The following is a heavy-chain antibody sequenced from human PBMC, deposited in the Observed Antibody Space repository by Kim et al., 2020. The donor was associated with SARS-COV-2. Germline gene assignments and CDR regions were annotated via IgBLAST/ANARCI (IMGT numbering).Heavy chain of an antibody. J-gene: IGHJ4*02. CDR3: ARDMGATYYFDY. V-gene: IGHV4-59*01. D-gene: IGHD1-26*01. Sequence: NYNPSLKSRVTISVDTSKNQFSLKLSSVTAADMAVYYCARDMGATYYFDYWGQGTLVTVSS.